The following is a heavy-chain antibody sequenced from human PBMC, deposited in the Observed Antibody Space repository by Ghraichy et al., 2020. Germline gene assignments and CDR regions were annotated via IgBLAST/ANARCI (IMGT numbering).Heavy chain of an antibody. CDR2: ISGYNGNA. D-gene: IGHD6-6*01. V-gene: IGHV1-18*04. CDR3: ARTLGSSKAAHTLAY. J-gene: IGHJ4*02. Sequence: ASVKVSCKASGYTFTNYGVSWVRQAPGQGLEWMGWISGYNGNANYEQKVQGRVSMTTDTSTSTAYMELRSLRSDDTAIYFCARTLGSSKAAHTLAYWGQGTLVTVSS. CDR1: GYTFTNYG.